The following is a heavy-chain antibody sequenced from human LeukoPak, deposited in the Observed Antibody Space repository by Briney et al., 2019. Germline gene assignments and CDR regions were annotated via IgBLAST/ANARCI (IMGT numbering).Heavy chain of an antibody. Sequence: PGGSLRLSCAASGFTFSSYAMHWVRQAPGKGLEWVAVISYDGSNKYYADSVKGRFTISRDNAKNSLYLQMNSLRAEDTAVYYCARGGMDGDYIDYWGQGTLVTVSS. D-gene: IGHD3-16*01. CDR3: ARGGMDGDYIDY. CDR2: ISYDGSNK. J-gene: IGHJ4*02. V-gene: IGHV3-30-3*01. CDR1: GFTFSSYA.